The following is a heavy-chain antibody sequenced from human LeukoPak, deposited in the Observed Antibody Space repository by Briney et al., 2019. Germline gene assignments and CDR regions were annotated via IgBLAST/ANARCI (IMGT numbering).Heavy chain of an antibody. CDR2: IYPGDSDT. Sequence: GESLKISCKGSGYSFTNYWIGWVRQMPGKGLEWMGIIYPGDSDTRYSPSFQGQVTISADKSISTAYLQWSSLKASDTAMYYCARRSLRYFDWLSSDAFDIWGQGTMVTVSS. J-gene: IGHJ3*02. CDR3: ARRSLRYFDWLSSDAFDI. CDR1: GYSFTNYW. V-gene: IGHV5-51*01. D-gene: IGHD3-9*01.